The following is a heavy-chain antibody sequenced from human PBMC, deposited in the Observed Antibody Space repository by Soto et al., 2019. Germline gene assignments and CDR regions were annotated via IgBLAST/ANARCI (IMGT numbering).Heavy chain of an antibody. J-gene: IGHJ5*02. V-gene: IGHV4-34*01. CDR3: VRIRYQLPSSVLWLDP. CDR2: INHVGGT. D-gene: IGHD3-16*01. Sequence: SETLSLTGAVYGGFLRESYWTWIRQPPGKGLEWIGEINHVGGTNYNPSLKSRVTMSVDTSQNQFSLRLISVTAADTAMYFCVRIRYQLPSSVLWLDPWGQGTPVTVSS. CDR1: GGFLRESY.